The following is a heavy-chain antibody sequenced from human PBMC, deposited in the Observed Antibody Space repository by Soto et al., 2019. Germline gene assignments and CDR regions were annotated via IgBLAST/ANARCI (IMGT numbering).Heavy chain of an antibody. D-gene: IGHD3-3*01. V-gene: IGHV1-18*01. Sequence: ASVKVSCKASGYTFTSYGISWVRQAPGQGLEWMGWISAYNGNTNYAQKLQGRVTMTTDTSTSTAYMELRSLRSDDTAVYYCARDKPENYDFWSGYYTRWFDPWAQGNLVTVSS. J-gene: IGHJ5*02. CDR3: ARDKPENYDFWSGYYTRWFDP. CDR1: GYTFTSYG. CDR2: ISAYNGNT.